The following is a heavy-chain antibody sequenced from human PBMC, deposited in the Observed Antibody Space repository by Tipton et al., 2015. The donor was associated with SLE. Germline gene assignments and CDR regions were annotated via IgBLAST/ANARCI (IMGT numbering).Heavy chain of an antibody. D-gene: IGHD3-3*01. CDR1: GFTFGDYA. Sequence: SLRLSCTASGFTFGDYAMSWFRQAPGKGLEWVGFIRSKAYGGTTEYAASVKGRFTISRDDSKSIAYLQMNSLKTEDTAVYYSTRTNLVSGYDFWSGYPPYYFDYWGQGTLVTVSS. CDR3: TRTNLVSGYDFWSGYPPYYFDY. V-gene: IGHV3-49*03. J-gene: IGHJ4*02. CDR2: IRSKAYGGTT.